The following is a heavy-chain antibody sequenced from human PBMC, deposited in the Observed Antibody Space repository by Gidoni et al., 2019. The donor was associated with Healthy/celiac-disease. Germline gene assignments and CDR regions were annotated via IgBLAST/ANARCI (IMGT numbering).Heavy chain of an antibody. CDR2: IYYSGRT. Sequence: QVQLQASGPGLVKPSETLSLTCTVSGGSISSYYWSWIRQPPGKGLEWIGYIYYSGRTNYNPSLKSRVTIAVDTSKNQFSLKLSSVTAADTAVYYCAGTSSLLDPWGQGTLVTVSS. CDR1: GGSISSYY. D-gene: IGHD3-16*01. V-gene: IGHV4-59*08. J-gene: IGHJ5*02. CDR3: AGTSSLLDP.